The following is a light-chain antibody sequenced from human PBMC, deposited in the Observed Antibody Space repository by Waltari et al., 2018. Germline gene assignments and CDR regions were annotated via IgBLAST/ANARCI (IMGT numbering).Light chain of an antibody. J-gene: IGLJ2*01. CDR1: KLGEKY. Sequence: SYELTQPPSVSVSPGQTATITCSGDKLGEKYACWYQQKPGQSPLLVIYQDSQRPSGIPERFSGSNSGNPATLTISGTQAMDEADYYCQAWDSSTAIFGGGTKLTVL. CDR2: QDS. V-gene: IGLV3-1*01. CDR3: QAWDSSTAI.